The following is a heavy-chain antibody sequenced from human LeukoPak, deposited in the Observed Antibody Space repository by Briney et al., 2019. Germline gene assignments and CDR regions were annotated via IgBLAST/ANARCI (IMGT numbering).Heavy chain of an antibody. CDR2: ISSSSSTI. CDR1: GFTFSSYS. V-gene: IGHV3-48*01. Sequence: GGSLRLSCAAPGFTFSSYSMNWFRQAPGKGLDGVSYISSSSSTIYYAESVKGRFTISRDNAKNSLYLQMISLRAEDTAVYYCARAQDGIRFMNWFDPWGQGTLVTVSS. J-gene: IGHJ5*02. CDR3: ARAQDGIRFMNWFDP. D-gene: IGHD3-3*01.